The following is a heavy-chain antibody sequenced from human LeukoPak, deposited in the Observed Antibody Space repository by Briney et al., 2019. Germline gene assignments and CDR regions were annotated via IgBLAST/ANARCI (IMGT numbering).Heavy chain of an antibody. CDR2: IYYSGST. CDR1: GGSISSYY. J-gene: IGHJ4*02. D-gene: IGHD3-3*02. Sequence: SETLSLTCTVSGGSISSYYWSWIRQPPGKGLEWIGYIYYSGSTNYNPSLKRRVTISVDTSKNQFSLKLNSVTAADTAVYYCARARPALFDYWGQGTLVTVSS. V-gene: IGHV4-59*12. CDR3: ARARPALFDY.